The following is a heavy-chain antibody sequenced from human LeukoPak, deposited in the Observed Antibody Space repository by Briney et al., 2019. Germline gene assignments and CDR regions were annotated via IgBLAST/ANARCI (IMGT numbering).Heavy chain of an antibody. CDR3: ASRDKGYYYGMDV. CDR2: LYSGGST. Sequence: GGSLRLSCAASGFTVSGNYMSWVRQAPGKGLEWVSLLYSGGSTYYADSVKGRFSISRDNSKNTLYLQMNSLRAEDTAVFYCASRDKGYYYGMDVWGQGTTVTVSS. CDR1: GFTVSGNY. J-gene: IGHJ6*02. V-gene: IGHV3-66*01. D-gene: IGHD5-24*01.